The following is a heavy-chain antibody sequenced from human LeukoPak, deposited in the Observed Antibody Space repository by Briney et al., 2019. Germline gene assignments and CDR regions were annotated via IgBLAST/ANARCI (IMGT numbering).Heavy chain of an antibody. CDR2: INHSGST. CDR1: GGSFSGYY. V-gene: IGHV4-34*01. J-gene: IGHJ4*02. D-gene: IGHD6-13*01. CDR3: ARGRYLTTSGGAAAGFLDY. Sequence: SETLSLTCAVSGGSFSGYYWNWIRQSPGKGLEWIGEINHSGSTHYNASLKSRATISVDTSQKQFALRLTSVTAADTAVYYCARGRYLTTSGGAAAGFLDYWGQGSLVTVST.